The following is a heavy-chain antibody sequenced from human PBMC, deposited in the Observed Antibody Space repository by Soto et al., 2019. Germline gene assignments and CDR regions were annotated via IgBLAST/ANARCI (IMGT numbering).Heavy chain of an antibody. Sequence: EVQLVESGGGLVKPGGSLRLSCAASGFTFAHAWMTWVRQAPGKGLEWVGRIQTNTDAGTTDYAAPVKGRFSISRDDSKNTLFLQMTSLKPEDSAVYYCTTGDSSTWYGHYYFGYWGQGTVVSVSS. CDR2: IQTNTDAGTT. CDR1: GFTFAHAW. J-gene: IGHJ4*02. V-gene: IGHV3-15*01. CDR3: TTGDSSTWYGHYYFGY. D-gene: IGHD6-13*01.